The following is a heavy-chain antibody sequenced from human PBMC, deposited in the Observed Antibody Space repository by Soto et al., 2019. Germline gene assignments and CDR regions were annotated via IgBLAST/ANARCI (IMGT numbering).Heavy chain of an antibody. V-gene: IGHV3-30*18. J-gene: IGHJ5*02. D-gene: IGHD5-12*01. Sequence: QVQLVESGGGVVQPGRSLRLSCAASGFTFSSYGMHWVRQAPGKGLEWVAVIAYDGSNKYYADSVKGRFTISRDNSKNTMYLQMNSLRAEDTAVYYCEKEKGGYSSYDWGSWFDPWGQGTLVTVSS. CDR3: EKEKGGYSSYDWGSWFDP. CDR1: GFTFSSYG. CDR2: IAYDGSNK.